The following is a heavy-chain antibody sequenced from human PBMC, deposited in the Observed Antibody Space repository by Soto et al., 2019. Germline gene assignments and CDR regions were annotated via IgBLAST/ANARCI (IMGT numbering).Heavy chain of an antibody. Sequence: ASETLSLTCTVSGVSISSGGYYWSWIRQHPGKGLEWIGYIYYSGSTYYNPSLKSRVTISVDTSKNQFSLKLSSVTAADTAVYYCARDVGYCSSTSCYYWFDPWGQGTLVTVSS. V-gene: IGHV4-31*03. J-gene: IGHJ5*02. CDR2: IYYSGST. D-gene: IGHD2-2*01. CDR3: ARDVGYCSSTSCYYWFDP. CDR1: GVSISSGGYY.